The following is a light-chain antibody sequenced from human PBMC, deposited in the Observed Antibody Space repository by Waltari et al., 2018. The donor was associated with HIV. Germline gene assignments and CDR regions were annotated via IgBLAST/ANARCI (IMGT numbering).Light chain of an antibody. CDR2: EVT. J-gene: IGLJ3*02. CDR3: SSYGDSLRVL. Sequence: QSALTQPPSASGSLGQSVTISCTRSSSDIGPYDSVSWFQQHPRSAPKLLLYEVTRRPSTVSDRFSGSRSGSTAFLTGAGLQADDEATYFCSSYGDSLRVLFGGGTNVTVL. V-gene: IGLV2-8*01. CDR1: SSDIGPYDS.